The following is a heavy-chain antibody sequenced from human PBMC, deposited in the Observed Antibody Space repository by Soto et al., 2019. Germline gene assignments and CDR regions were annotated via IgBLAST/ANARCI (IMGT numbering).Heavy chain of an antibody. D-gene: IGHD3-9*01. V-gene: IGHV3-30*18. J-gene: IGHJ4*02. Sequence: GGSLRLSCAASGFTFSSYGMHWVRQAPGKGLEWVAVISYDGSNKYYADSVKGRFTISRDNSKNTLYLQMNSLRAEDTAVYYCAKGSTSDILTGYFDYWGQGTLVTVSS. CDR1: GFTFSSYG. CDR3: AKGSTSDILTGYFDY. CDR2: ISYDGSNK.